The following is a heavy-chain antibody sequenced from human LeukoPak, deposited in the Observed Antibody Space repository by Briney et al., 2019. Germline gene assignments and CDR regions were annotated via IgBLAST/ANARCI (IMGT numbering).Heavy chain of an antibody. CDR1: GFTFGTYT. J-gene: IGHJ4*02. V-gene: IGHV4-34*01. CDR2: INHSGST. Sequence: PGGSLRLSCAASGFTFGTYTLNWVRQAPGKGLEWIGEINHSGSTNYNPSLKSRVTISVDTSKNQFSLKLSSVTAADTAVYYCARDVLPVQYSYGLRWFDYWGQGTLVTVSS. D-gene: IGHD5-18*01. CDR3: ARDVLPVQYSYGLRWFDY.